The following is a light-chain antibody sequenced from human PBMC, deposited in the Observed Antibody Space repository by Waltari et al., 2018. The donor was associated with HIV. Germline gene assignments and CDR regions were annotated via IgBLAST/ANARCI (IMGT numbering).Light chain of an antibody. Sequence: QSALTQPPSVSGSPGQSVTISCTGTTTDVGYYNYVSWYQQYPGKAPKLIIFDVNPRPSGAPERFSGSKSGNTASLTISGLQTADEADYFCCAYAAGHVSYVFGNGTAVAVL. V-gene: IGLV2-11*01. CDR3: CAYAAGHVSYV. CDR2: DVN. J-gene: IGLJ1*01. CDR1: TTDVGYYNY.